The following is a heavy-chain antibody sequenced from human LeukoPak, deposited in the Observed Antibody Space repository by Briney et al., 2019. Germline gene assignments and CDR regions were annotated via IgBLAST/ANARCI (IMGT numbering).Heavy chain of an antibody. D-gene: IGHD3-3*01. V-gene: IGHV3-23*01. CDR1: GFTFSSYA. CDR3: AKDRVTIFGVVIAPGDY. Sequence: GGSLRLSWAASGFTFSSYAMSWVRQAAGKGLEWVSAISGSGGSAYYAHSVKGRFTISRDNSKNTLYLQMNSLRAEDTAVYYCAKDRVTIFGVVIAPGDYWGQGTLVTVSS. J-gene: IGHJ4*02. CDR2: ISGSGGSA.